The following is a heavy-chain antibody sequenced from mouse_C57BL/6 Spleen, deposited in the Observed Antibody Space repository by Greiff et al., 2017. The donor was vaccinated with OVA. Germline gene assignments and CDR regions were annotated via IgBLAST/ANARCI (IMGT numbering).Heavy chain of an antibody. Sequence: VQLQESGAELVRPGASVTLSCKASGYTFTDYEMPWVKQTPVHGLEWIGAIDPETGGTAYNQKFKGKAILTADKSSSTAYMELRSLTSEDSAVYYCTRTSTVVADYFDYWGQGTTLTVSS. D-gene: IGHD1-1*01. CDR2: IDPETGGT. CDR3: TRTSTVVADYFDY. CDR1: GYTFTDYE. V-gene: IGHV1-15*01. J-gene: IGHJ2*01.